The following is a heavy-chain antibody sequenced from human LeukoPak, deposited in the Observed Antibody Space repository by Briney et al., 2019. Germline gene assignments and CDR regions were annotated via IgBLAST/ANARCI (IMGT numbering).Heavy chain of an antibody. Sequence: PGGSLRPSCAASGFTFSSYGMRWVRQAPGKGLEFVSGISSTGGSTNYPDSVKDRFSISRDNSKNTLYLQMTSLRADDTAVYYCVKDQHCSTISCATRTGFDPWGQGTSVTVSS. CDR1: GFTFSSYG. CDR2: ISSTGGST. J-gene: IGHJ5*02. D-gene: IGHD2-2*01. CDR3: VKDQHCSTISCATRTGFDP. V-gene: IGHV3-64D*06.